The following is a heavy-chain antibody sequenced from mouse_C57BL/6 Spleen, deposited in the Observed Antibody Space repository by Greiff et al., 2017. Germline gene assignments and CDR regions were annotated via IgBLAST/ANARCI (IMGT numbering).Heavy chain of an antibody. CDR1: GYTFTSYW. CDR3: ARPYDGYYNY. D-gene: IGHD2-3*01. CDR2: IDPSDSYT. Sequence: QVQLKQPGAELVKPGASVKLSCKASGYTFTSYWMQWVKQRPGQGLEWIGEIDPSDSYTNYNQKFKGKATLTVDTSSSTAYMQLSSLTSEDSAVYYWARPYDGYYNYWGQGTTLTVSS. V-gene: IGHV1-50*01. J-gene: IGHJ2*01.